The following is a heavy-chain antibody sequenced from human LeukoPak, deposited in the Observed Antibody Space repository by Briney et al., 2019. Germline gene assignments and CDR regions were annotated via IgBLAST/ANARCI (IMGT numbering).Heavy chain of an antibody. CDR1: GYTFTGYY. J-gene: IGHJ4*02. V-gene: IGHV1-2*02. CDR3: ARGTYGSGSSRFYFDY. D-gene: IGHD3-10*01. Sequence: ASVKVSCKAPGYTFTGYYMHWVRQAPGQGLEWMGWINPNSGGTNYAQKFQGRVTMTRDTSISTAYMELSRLRSDDTAVYYCARGTYGSGSSRFYFDYWGQGTLVTVSS. CDR2: INPNSGGT.